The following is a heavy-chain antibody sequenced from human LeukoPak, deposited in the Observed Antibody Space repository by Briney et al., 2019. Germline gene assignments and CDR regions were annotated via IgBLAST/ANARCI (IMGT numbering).Heavy chain of an antibody. CDR1: GFTFDKFV. Sequence: GGSLRLSCAASGFTFDKFVMTWLRQAPGKGLEWVSSISGDGGGTYYDDSVKGRFTISRDNSNTTLYLQMHSLRADDTAIYYCAKDPGDCGPACYPANWFDPWGQGVLVTVSS. J-gene: IGHJ5*02. CDR2: ISGDGGGT. V-gene: IGHV3-23*01. CDR3: AKDPGDCGPACYPANWFDP. D-gene: IGHD2-21*01.